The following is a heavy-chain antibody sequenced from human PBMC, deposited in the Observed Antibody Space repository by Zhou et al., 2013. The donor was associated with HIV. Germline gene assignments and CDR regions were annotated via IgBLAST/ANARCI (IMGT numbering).Heavy chain of an antibody. CDR1: GHSVRDLS. Sequence: QVQLVQSGAEVKKPGTSVKVSCKVSGHSVRDLSMHWVRQAPGSGLEWVGRFDPENRDTTYAQRFQGRIIMTGETSIDTAYMEVISLTSDDTAVYYCASDRVLQQPLENALAIWGQGTMVFVSS. J-gene: IGHJ3*02. D-gene: IGHD1-1*01. V-gene: IGHV1-24*01. CDR2: FDPENRDT. CDR3: ASDRVLQQPLENALAI.